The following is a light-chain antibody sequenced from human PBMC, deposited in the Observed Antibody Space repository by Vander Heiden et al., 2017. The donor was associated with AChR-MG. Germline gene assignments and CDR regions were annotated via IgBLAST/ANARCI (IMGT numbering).Light chain of an antibody. Sequence: SCELTQPLSVYVFTGQTARITCSGDALPKRSAYWYQKKPGQAPVLVIYEDSERPSWIPERFSGSSSGTTVTLTISGVQAEDEADYYCQSPDISGTQGVFGGGTKLTVL. CDR1: ALPKRS. J-gene: IGLJ3*02. V-gene: IGLV3-25*03. CDR3: QSPDISGTQGV. CDR2: EDS.